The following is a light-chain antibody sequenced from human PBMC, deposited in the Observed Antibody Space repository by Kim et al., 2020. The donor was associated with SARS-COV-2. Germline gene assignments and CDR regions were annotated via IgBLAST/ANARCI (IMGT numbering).Light chain of an antibody. CDR2: YDS. CDR3: QVWDSSSDHVV. V-gene: IGLV3-21*04. J-gene: IGLJ2*01. Sequence: SYELTQPPSVSVAPGKTARITCGGNNIGSKSVHWYQQKPGQAPVLVIYYDSDRPSGIPERFSGSNSGNTATLTIIRVEAGDEADYYCQVWDSSSDHVVFG. CDR1: NIGSKS.